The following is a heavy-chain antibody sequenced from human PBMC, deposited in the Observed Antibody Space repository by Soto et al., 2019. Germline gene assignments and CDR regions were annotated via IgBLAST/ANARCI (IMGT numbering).Heavy chain of an antibody. V-gene: IGHV3-33*01. CDR2: IWYDGSNK. CDR1: GFTFSSYG. J-gene: IGHJ6*02. Sequence: PGGSLRLSCAASGFTFSSYGMHWVRQAPGKGLEWVAVIWYDGSNKYYADSVKGRFTISRDNSKNTLYLQMNSLRAEDTAVYYCARAPYLYDFWSGYFSGMDVWGQGTTVTVSS. D-gene: IGHD3-3*01. CDR3: ARAPYLYDFWSGYFSGMDV.